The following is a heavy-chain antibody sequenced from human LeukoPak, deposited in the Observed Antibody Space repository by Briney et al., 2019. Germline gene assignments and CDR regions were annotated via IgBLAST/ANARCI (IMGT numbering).Heavy chain of an antibody. Sequence: PGGSLRLSCAASGFTFSSYAMSWVRQAPGKGLEWVSAISGSGGSTYYADSVKGRFTISRDNSKNTLYLQMNSLRAEDTAVYYCAKDEWDCSGGSCYSAYWGQGTLVTVSS. J-gene: IGHJ4*02. D-gene: IGHD2-15*01. CDR2: ISGSGGST. CDR3: AKDEWDCSGGSCYSAY. CDR1: GFTFSSYA. V-gene: IGHV3-23*01.